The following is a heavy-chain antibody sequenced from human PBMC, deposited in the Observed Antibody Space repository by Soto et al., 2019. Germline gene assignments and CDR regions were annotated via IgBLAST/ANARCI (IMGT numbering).Heavy chain of an antibody. D-gene: IGHD6-19*01. CDR3: ARSVAVPGAHIDY. CDR1: GGSISGSY. V-gene: IGHV4-59*01. CDR2: VYYTGST. Sequence: SETLSLTCSVSGGSISGSYWSWIRQSPGKGLEWLGYVYYTGSTNYSPSLRSRVSISVDTSRNEFSLRLSSVTAADTAVYFCARSVAVPGAHIDYWGQGTQVTVS. J-gene: IGHJ4*02.